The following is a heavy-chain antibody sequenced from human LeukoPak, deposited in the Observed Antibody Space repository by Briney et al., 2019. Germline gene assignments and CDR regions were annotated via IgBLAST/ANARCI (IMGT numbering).Heavy chain of an antibody. CDR2: IKSKTDGGTT. D-gene: IGHD3-10*01. J-gene: IGHJ3*02. V-gene: IGHV3-15*01. Sequence: GGSLRLSCAASGFTFRNVWMSWVRQAPGKGLEWVGRIKSKTDGGTTDYAAPVKGRFTISRDDSKNTLYLQMNSLKTENTAVYYCTTAPGAYDAFHIWGQGTMVTVSS. CDR3: TTAPGAYDAFHI. CDR1: GFTFRNVW.